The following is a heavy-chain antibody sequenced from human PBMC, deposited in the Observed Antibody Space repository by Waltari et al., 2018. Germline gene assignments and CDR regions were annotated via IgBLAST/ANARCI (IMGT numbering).Heavy chain of an antibody. V-gene: IGHV1-69*09. CDR2: RIPLLSLA. J-gene: IGHJ3*02. CDR1: GGTFSSNA. CDR3: ARDPRDRYGSAYDGFDI. Sequence: QVQLVQSGAEVKKPGSAVKVSCKASGGTFSSNAISWVRQAPGQGLEFMGSRIPLLSLANYGQKFQGRVTITADKSTSTVHMELSTLRSEDTAVYYCARDPRDRYGSAYDGFDIWGQGTMVTVS. D-gene: IGHD5-18*01.